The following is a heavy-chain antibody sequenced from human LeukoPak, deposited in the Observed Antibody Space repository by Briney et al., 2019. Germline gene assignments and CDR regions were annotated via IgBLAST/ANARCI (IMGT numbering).Heavy chain of an antibody. Sequence: SETLSLTCTVSGGSISSSPYYWGWIRQPPGKGLEWIGTIYYSGSTYYNPSLKSRVTISVDTSKNQFSLKLSSVTAADTAVYYCARAFRKYNWFDPWGQGTLVTVSS. CDR1: GGSISSSPYY. V-gene: IGHV4-39*07. CDR3: ARAFRKYNWFDP. J-gene: IGHJ5*02. D-gene: IGHD1-14*01. CDR2: IYYSGST.